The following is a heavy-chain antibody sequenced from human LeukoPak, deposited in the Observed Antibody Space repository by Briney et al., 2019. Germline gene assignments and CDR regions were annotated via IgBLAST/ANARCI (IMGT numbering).Heavy chain of an antibody. J-gene: IGHJ4*02. Sequence: ASVKVSCKASGYTFTSYGISWVRQAPGQGLGWMGWISAYNGNTNYAQKLQGRVIMTTDTSTSTAYMELRSLRSDDTAVYYCARDPAYYDYVWGSYRYPNFDYWGQGTLVTVSS. CDR2: ISAYNGNT. CDR3: ARDPAYYDYVWGSYRYPNFDY. D-gene: IGHD3-16*02. V-gene: IGHV1-18*01. CDR1: GYTFTSYG.